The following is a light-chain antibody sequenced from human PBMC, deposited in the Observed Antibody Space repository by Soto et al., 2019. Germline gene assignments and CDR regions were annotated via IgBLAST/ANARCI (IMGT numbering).Light chain of an antibody. J-gene: IGKJ3*01. Sequence: DIVMTQSPLSLPVTPGEPASISCRSSQSLLHSDGYNYLDRYLQKPGQSPQLLIFLGFNRASGVPDRFSGSGSGTDFILKISRVEAEDVGVYYCMQALQAPFTFGPGTKVDIK. CDR2: LGF. CDR1: QSLLHSDGYNY. CDR3: MQALQAPFT. V-gene: IGKV2-28*01.